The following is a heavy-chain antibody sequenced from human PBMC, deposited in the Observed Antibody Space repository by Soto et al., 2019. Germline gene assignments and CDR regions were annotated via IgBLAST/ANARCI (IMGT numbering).Heavy chain of an antibody. CDR3: AKDKGYCSSTSCYYKGFYAFDI. J-gene: IGHJ3*02. Sequence: GGSLRLSCAASGFTFSSYAMSWVRQAPGKGLEWVSAISGSGGSTYYADSVKGRFTISRDNSKNTLYLQMNSLRAEDTAVYYCAKDKGYCSSTSCYYKGFYAFDIWGQGTMVTVSS. CDR1: GFTFSSYA. D-gene: IGHD2-2*01. CDR2: ISGSGGST. V-gene: IGHV3-23*01.